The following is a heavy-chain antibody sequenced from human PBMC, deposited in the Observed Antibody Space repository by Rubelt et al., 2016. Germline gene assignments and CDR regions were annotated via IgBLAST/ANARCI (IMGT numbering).Heavy chain of an antibody. CDR2: INAGNGNT. J-gene: IGHJ6*02. V-gene: IGHV1-3*01. Sequence: QVQLVQSGAEVKKPGASVKVSCKASGYTFTSYAMHWVRQAPGQRLEWMGWINAGNGNTKYSQKFQGRVTITRDTSASTAYMGLSSLRSEDTAVYYCARGRGYCSGGSCYYYGMDVWGQGTTVTVSS. CDR1: GYTFTSYA. CDR3: ARGRGYCSGGSCYYYGMDV. D-gene: IGHD2-15*01.